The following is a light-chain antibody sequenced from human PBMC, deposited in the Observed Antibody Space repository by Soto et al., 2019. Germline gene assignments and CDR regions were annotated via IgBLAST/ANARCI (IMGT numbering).Light chain of an antibody. CDR3: QQYTSLWT. CDR2: KAS. V-gene: IGKV1-5*03. J-gene: IGKJ1*01. CDR1: QSISSW. Sequence: IRLTQSPLTVSASRGARVTXTFRASQSISSWLAWYQQKPGKPPKLLIYKASCLESGLPSSFSRSGSGTEFTLTISSLQPDDFATYYGQQYTSLWTFGHGANLDI.